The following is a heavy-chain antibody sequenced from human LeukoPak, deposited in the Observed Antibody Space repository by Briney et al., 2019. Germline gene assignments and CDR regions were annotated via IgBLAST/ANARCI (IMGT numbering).Heavy chain of an antibody. Sequence: GSLRLSCTASGFTFGDYAMSWVRQAPGKGLEWVGFIRSKAYGGTTEYAASVKGRFTISRDDSKSIAYLQMNSLKTEDTAVYYCTREVVGITIFGVVTLPDFDYWGQGTLVTVSS. CDR3: TREVVGITIFGVVTLPDFDY. J-gene: IGHJ4*02. D-gene: IGHD3-3*01. V-gene: IGHV3-49*04. CDR2: IRSKAYGGTT. CDR1: GFTFGDYA.